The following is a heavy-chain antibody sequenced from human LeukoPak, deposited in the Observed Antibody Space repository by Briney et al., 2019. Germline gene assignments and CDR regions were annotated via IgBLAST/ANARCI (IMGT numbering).Heavy chain of an antibody. D-gene: IGHD3-16*01. Sequence: GGSLRLSCAASGFTFSSFATSWVRQAPGKGLEWVSGISASGGSTYYADSVKGRFTISRDKSKNSLYLQMNSLRAEDTAVYYCAKGFYDKSASGVFDIWGQGTMVTVSS. J-gene: IGHJ3*02. CDR3: AKGFYDKSASGVFDI. CDR2: ISASGGST. V-gene: IGHV3-23*01. CDR1: GFTFSSFA.